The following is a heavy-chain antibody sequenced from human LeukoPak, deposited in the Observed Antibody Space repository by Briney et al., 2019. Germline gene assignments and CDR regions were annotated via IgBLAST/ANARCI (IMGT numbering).Heavy chain of an antibody. CDR3: ARNRRAYYYGSGSYNWFDP. CDR2: INHSGST. CDR1: GGSFSGYY. Sequence: SETLSLTCAVYGGSFSGYYWSWIRQPPGKGLEWIGEINHSGSTNYNPSLKSRVTISVDTSKNQFSLKLSSVTAADTAVYYCARNRRAYYYGSGSYNWFDPWGQGTLVTVSS. V-gene: IGHV4-34*01. D-gene: IGHD3-10*01. J-gene: IGHJ5*02.